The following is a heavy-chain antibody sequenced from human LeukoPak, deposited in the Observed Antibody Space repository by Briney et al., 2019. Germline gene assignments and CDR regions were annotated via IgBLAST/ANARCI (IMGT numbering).Heavy chain of an antibody. CDR3: ARALTYYYDTSGPYYFDY. V-gene: IGHV3-23*01. D-gene: IGHD3-22*01. CDR2: ISGSGGST. CDR1: GFTFSSYA. Sequence: GGSLRLSCAASGFTFSSYAMSWVRQAPGKGLEWVSDISGSGGSTHYADSVKGRFTISRDNSKNTLYLQMNSLRAEDTAVYYCARALTYYYDTSGPYYFDYWGQGTLVTVSS. J-gene: IGHJ4*02.